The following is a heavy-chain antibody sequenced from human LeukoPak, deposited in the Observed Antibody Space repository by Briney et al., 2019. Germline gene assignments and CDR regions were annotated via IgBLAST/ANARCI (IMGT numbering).Heavy chain of an antibody. CDR3: ATESPGTTVFDD. CDR1: GFTFSNYA. V-gene: IGHV3-21*01. CDR2: ISGSSSYI. Sequence: GGSLRLSCAASGFTFSNYAMTWVRQAPGMGLEWVSSISGSSSYIYYADSVKGRFTISRDNAKNSLYLQMNSLRAEDTAVYYCATESPGTTVFDDWGQGTLVTVSS. J-gene: IGHJ4*02. D-gene: IGHD1-1*01.